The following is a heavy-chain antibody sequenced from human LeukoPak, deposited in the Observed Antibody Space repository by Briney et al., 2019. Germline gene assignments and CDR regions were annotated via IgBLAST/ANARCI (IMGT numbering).Heavy chain of an antibody. Sequence: ASVKVSCKASAYTFTGYYMHWVRQAPGQGLEWMGWINPNSGGTNYAQKFQGRVTMTRDTSISTAYMELSRLRSDDTAVYYCARGIRITMIVVVTPDYWGQGTLVTVSS. D-gene: IGHD3-22*01. V-gene: IGHV1-2*02. J-gene: IGHJ4*02. CDR3: ARGIRITMIVVVTPDY. CDR1: AYTFTGYY. CDR2: INPNSGGT.